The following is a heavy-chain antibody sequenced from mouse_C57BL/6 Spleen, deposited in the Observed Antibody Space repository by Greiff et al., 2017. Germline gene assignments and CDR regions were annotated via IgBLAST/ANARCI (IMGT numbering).Heavy chain of an antibody. CDR3: ARAEANWDVRDY. V-gene: IGHV1-76*01. CDR1: GYTFTDYY. Sequence: QVQLQQSGAELVRPGASVKLSCKASGYTFTDYYINWVKQRPGQGLEWIARIYPGSGNTYYNEKFKGKATLTAEKSSSTAYMQLSSLTSEDSAVYFGARAEANWDVRDYWGQGTTLTVSS. J-gene: IGHJ2*01. CDR2: IYPGSGNT. D-gene: IGHD4-1*01.